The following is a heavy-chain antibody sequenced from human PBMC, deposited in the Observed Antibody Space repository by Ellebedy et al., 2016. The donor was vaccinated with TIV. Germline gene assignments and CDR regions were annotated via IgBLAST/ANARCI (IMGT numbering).Heavy chain of an antibody. CDR1: GFTFSDHY. CDR3: TTTHPSTYYYDSSGHIDN. CDR2: IKSQTDSGTT. Sequence: GGSLRLSCAASGFTFSDHYMDWVRQAPGKGLEWVGRIKSQTDSGTTDYASAVKGRFTISRDDSKTTLFLQMNSLRSEDTAVYYCTTTHPSTYYYDSSGHIDNWGHGTLVTVSS. V-gene: IGHV3-15*05. J-gene: IGHJ4*01. D-gene: IGHD3-22*01.